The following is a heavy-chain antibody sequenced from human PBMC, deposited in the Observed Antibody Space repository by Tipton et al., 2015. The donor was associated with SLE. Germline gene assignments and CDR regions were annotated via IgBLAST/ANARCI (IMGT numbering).Heavy chain of an antibody. CDR1: GGSISSSGYY. D-gene: IGHD1-26*01. J-gene: IGHJ4*02. CDR3: ARGPRWAPLCEF. CDR2: IHYSGST. V-gene: IGHV4-39*07. Sequence: TLSLTCTVSGGSISSSGYYWGWIRQPPGKGLEWIGNIHYSGSTYYNPSLKSRVTISVDTSKNQFSLKLNSVTAADTAVYYCARGPRWAPLCEFWGQGTLVTVSS.